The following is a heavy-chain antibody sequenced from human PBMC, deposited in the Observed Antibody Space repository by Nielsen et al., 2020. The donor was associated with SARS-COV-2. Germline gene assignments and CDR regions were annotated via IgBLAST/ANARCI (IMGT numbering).Heavy chain of an antibody. V-gene: IGHV3-30*04. CDR2: ISYDGRNK. Sequence: GESLKISCIVSGFNFSDYEMNWVRQAPGKGLDWVAIISYDGRNKQYADSVKGRFTISRDNSKNTVYLLMNRLRSDDTAVYYCVGDNNWGQGALVTVSA. CDR3: VGDNN. CDR1: GFNFSDYE. J-gene: IGHJ4*02.